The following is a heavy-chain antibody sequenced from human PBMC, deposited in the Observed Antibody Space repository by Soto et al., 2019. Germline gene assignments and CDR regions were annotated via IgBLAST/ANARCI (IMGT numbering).Heavy chain of an antibody. CDR3: ARDSKGYCSSISCFNWFDP. Sequence: SETLSLTCTVSGGSISSYYWSWIRQPPGKGLEWIGYIYYSGSTNYNPSLRSRVTISVDTSKNQFSLKLSSVTAADTAVYYCARDSKGYCSSISCFNWFDPWGQGTLVTVSS. CDR1: GGSISSYY. CDR2: IYYSGST. D-gene: IGHD2-2*01. V-gene: IGHV4-59*12. J-gene: IGHJ5*02.